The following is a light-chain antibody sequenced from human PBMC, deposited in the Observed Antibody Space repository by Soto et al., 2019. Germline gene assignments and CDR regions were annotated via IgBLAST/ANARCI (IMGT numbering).Light chain of an antibody. CDR2: QDT. J-gene: IGLJ3*02. V-gene: IGLV3-1*01. CDR3: QAWDSSTVV. Sequence: SYELTQPPSVSVSPGQTASITCSGDKLGDKYACWYQQKPGQSPVVVIYQDTKRPSGIPERFSGSNSGNTATLTISGTQAMDEGDYYCQAWDSSTVVFGGGTKLTAL. CDR1: KLGDKY.